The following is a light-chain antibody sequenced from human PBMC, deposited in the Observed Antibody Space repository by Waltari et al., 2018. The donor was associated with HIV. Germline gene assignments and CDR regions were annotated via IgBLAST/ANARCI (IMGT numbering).Light chain of an antibody. Sequence: EIVMTQSPASLSMSPGERAILSCRASQSVSHNLAWYHQKPGQAPRLLLYGASTRATGIPARFSGSGSGTEFTLTISSLQSEDFALYYCQQYDNWPPRFGQGTKVEMK. V-gene: IGKV3-15*01. CDR2: GAS. CDR1: QSVSHN. J-gene: IGKJ1*01. CDR3: QQYDNWPPR.